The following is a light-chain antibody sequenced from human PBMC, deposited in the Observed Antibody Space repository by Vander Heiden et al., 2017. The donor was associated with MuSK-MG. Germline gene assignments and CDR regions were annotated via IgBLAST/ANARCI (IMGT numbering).Light chain of an antibody. CDR1: QSVSSY. J-gene: IGKJ1*01. Sequence: EIVLTQSPATLSLSPGERATLSCRASQSVSSYLAWYQQKPGQAPRLLIYDASNRATGIQARFSGSGSGTDFTLTISSLEPEDFAGYDAQQQDTFGQGTKVEIK. V-gene: IGKV3-11*01. CDR2: DAS. CDR3: QQQDT.